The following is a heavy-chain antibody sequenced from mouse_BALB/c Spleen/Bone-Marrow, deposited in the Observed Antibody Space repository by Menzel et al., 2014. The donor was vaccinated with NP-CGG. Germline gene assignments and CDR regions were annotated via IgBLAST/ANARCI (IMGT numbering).Heavy chain of an antibody. Sequence: EVQGVESGTVLARPGASVKMSCKASGYSFTSYWMHWVKQRPGQGLEWIGAIYPGNSNTNYNQKFTGKAKLTAVTSASTAHMELSSLTNEDSAVYYCTVSLALYYFDHWGQGTTLTVSS. CDR3: TVSLALYYFDH. D-gene: IGHD6-2*01. J-gene: IGHJ2*01. V-gene: IGHV1-5*01. CDR2: IYPGNSNT. CDR1: GYSFTSYW.